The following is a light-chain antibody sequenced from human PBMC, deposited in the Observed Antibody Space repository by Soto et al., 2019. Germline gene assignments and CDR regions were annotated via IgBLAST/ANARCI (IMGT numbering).Light chain of an antibody. V-gene: IGKV1-39*01. Sequence: NQMAQSPSSLSASVGDRVTITCRASQSITSYLNWYQQRPGKAPKLLIYAASSLQSGVPSRFSGSGSGTDFTLTISALQPEDSATYFCQQSFSTPLTFGGGTKVDIK. J-gene: IGKJ4*01. CDR3: QQSFSTPLT. CDR1: QSITSY. CDR2: AAS.